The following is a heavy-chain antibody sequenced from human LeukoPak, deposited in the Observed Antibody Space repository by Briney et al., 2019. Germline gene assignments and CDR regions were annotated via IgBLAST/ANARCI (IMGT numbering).Heavy chain of an antibody. D-gene: IGHD5-24*01. J-gene: IGHJ4*02. CDR3: ARDRDGYNNRVLDY. CDR2: ISYDGSNK. V-gene: IGHV3-30-3*01. Sequence: HPGGSLRLSCAASGFTFSSYAMHWVRQAPGKGLEWVAVISYDGSNKYYADSVKGRFTISRDNSKNTLYLQMNSLRAEDTAVYYCARDRDGYNNRVLDYWGQGTLVTVSS. CDR1: GFTFSSYA.